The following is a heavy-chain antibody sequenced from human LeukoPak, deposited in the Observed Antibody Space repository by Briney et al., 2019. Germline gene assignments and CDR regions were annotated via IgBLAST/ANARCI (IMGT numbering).Heavy chain of an antibody. CDR2: IYFSGST. CDR1: GGSISSSSYY. Sequence: PAETLSLTCTVSGGSISSSSYYWGWIRQPPGMGLDWLGIIYFSGSTLYNPSLNSRVTISLDRSQNQVSLSLSSVTAADTAMYYCATGKQRDYFYMDVWGKGTAV. J-gene: IGHJ6*03. V-gene: IGHV4-39*07. CDR3: ATGKQRDYFYMDV. D-gene: IGHD1-26*01.